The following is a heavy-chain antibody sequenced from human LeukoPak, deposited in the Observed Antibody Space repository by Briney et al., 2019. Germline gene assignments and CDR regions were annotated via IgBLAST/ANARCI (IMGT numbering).Heavy chain of an antibody. CDR2: ISGSGGGT. Sequence: GGSLRLSCAASGFTFSTYAMSWVRQAPGKGLEWVSGISGSGGGTYYADSVRGRFTISRDNSKNTLYLQINGLRVEDTAVYYCVRDAGGYWGQGTPVTVSS. CDR3: VRDAGGY. V-gene: IGHV3-23*01. CDR1: GFTFSTYA. J-gene: IGHJ4*02.